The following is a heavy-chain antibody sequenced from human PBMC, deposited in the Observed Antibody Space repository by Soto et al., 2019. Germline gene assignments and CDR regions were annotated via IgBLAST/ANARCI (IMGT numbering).Heavy chain of an antibody. Sequence: SETLSLTCTVSGGSISSSNYFWGWIRQPPGKGLEWIGSIYYSGSTYYNPSLKSRVTISVDTSKNQFSLKLRSVTAADTAVYYCARTYYYDGSSGYSVLYNWGQGTLVTVSS. CDR1: GGSISSSNYF. J-gene: IGHJ4*02. CDR3: ARTYYYDGSSGYSVLYN. D-gene: IGHD3-22*01. V-gene: IGHV4-39*01. CDR2: IYYSGST.